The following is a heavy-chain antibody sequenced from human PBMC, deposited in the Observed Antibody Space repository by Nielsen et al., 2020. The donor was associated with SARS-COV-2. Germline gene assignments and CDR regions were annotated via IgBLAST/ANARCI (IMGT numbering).Heavy chain of an antibody. CDR1: GGTFSSYA. D-gene: IGHD2-2*01. Sequence: SVKVSCKASGGTFSSYAISWVRQAPGQGLEWMGGIIPILGIANYAQKFQGRVTITADKSTSTAYMELSSLRSEDTAVYYCARWYCSSTSCYFDYWGQGTLVTVSS. J-gene: IGHJ4*02. CDR2: IIPILGIA. CDR3: ARWYCSSTSCYFDY. V-gene: IGHV1-69*10.